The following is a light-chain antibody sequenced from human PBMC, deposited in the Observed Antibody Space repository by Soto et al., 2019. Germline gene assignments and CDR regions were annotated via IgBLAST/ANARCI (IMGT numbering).Light chain of an antibody. CDR2: RNN. CDR3: AAWDDSLRAVG. Sequence: QSVLTQPPSASGTPGQRVTISCSGSSSNIGSNYVYWYQQLPGTAPKLLIYRNNQRASGVPDRFSGSKSGTSASLAISGLRSEDEADYYCAAWDDSLRAVGFGGGTKVTVL. CDR1: SSNIGSNY. V-gene: IGLV1-47*01. J-gene: IGLJ2*01.